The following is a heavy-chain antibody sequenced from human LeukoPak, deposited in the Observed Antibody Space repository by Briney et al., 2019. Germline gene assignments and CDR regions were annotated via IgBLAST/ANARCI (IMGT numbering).Heavy chain of an antibody. J-gene: IGHJ6*03. CDR3: ARGLVVPAATNSYFLDV. Sequence: PSETLSLTCPVSGGSTRSGSYYWSWIRQPAGKGLEWIGHMYTTGSTNYNPSLKSRVTISIDTSKNHFSLNLSSVTAADTAVYYCARGLVVPAATNSYFLDVWGKGTTVTVSS. CDR1: GGSTRSGSYY. CDR2: MYTTGST. D-gene: IGHD2-2*01. V-gene: IGHV4-61*09.